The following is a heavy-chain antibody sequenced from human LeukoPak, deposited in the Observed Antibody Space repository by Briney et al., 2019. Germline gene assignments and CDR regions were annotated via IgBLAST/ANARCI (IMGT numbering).Heavy chain of an antibody. D-gene: IGHD5-18*01. CDR2: IKKDGSEK. V-gene: IGHV3-7*01. CDR1: DFTFSNYR. J-gene: IGHJ4*02. Sequence: PGGSLRLSCAASDFTFSNYRMNWVRQAPGKGLEWVANIKKDGSEKYYVDAVKGRFTISRDNAKTSLYLQMNSLRAEDTAVYYCARDLSGIAGYTYGRGIDYWGQGTLVTVSS. CDR3: ARDLSGIAGYTYGRGIDY.